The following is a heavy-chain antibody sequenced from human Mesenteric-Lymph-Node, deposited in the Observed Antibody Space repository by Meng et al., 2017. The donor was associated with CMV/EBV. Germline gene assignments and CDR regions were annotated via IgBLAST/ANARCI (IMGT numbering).Heavy chain of an antibody. J-gene: IGHJ4*02. Sequence: FSGFSLPTSGVGVGWIRQPPGEALEWLALIYWNDDKRYNPSLKSRLTITKDTSKNHVVLTMTNMDPVDTATYYCAHRVTSPSPLDYWGQGTLVTVSS. CDR2: IYWNDDK. V-gene: IGHV2-5*01. CDR3: AHRVTSPSPLDY. CDR1: GFSLPTSGVG.